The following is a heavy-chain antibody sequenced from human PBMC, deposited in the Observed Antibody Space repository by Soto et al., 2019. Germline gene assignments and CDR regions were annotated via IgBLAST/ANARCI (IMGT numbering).Heavy chain of an antibody. D-gene: IGHD1-26*01. CDR2: IKQDGSEK. J-gene: IGHJ4*02. CDR3: ARVPEGESYYCFDY. CDR1: GFTFSSYW. Sequence: EVQLVESGGGLVQPGGSLRLSCAASGFTFSSYWMSWVRQAPGKGLEWVANIKQDGSEKYYVDSVKGRFTISRDNAKNSLYLQMNSLRADDTALYYCARVPEGESYYCFDYWGQGTLVTVSS. V-gene: IGHV3-7*05.